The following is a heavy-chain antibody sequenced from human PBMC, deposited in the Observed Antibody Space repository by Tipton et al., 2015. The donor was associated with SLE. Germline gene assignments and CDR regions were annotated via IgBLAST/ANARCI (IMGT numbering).Heavy chain of an antibody. D-gene: IGHD3-3*02. Sequence: TLSLTCAVYGGSFSGYYWSWIRQPPGKGLEWIGEIIHSGITNYNPSLQSRVTISVDRSKNQFSLKLTSVTAADTAVYYCARGPPFMEWERNWFDPWGQGTQVTVSS. CDR2: IIHSGIT. CDR1: GGSFSGYY. J-gene: IGHJ5*02. V-gene: IGHV4-34*01. CDR3: ARGPPFMEWERNWFDP.